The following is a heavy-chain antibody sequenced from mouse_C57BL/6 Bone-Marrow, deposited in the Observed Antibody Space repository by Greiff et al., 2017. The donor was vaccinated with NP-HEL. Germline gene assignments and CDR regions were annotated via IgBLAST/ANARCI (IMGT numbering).Heavy chain of an antibody. CDR1: GFNIKNTY. CDR3: ALITTVVAWYFDV. J-gene: IGHJ1*03. D-gene: IGHD1-1*01. CDR2: IDPANGNT. Sequence: VQLQQSVAELVRLGASVKLSCTASGFNIKNTYMHWVKQRPEQGLEWIGRIDPANGNTKYAPKFQGKATITADTSSNTAYLQLSSLTSEDTAIYYCALITTVVAWYFDVWGTGTTVTVSS. V-gene: IGHV14-3*01.